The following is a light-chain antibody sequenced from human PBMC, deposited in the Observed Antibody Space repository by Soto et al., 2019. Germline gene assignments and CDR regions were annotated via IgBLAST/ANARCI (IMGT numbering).Light chain of an antibody. CDR1: SSNIGSEY. V-gene: IGLV1-47*01. CDR3: AARDDSLSGHWV. J-gene: IGLJ3*02. Sequence: QSVLTQPPSASGTPGQRVTISCSGSSSNIGSEYVVWYQHLPGTAPKLLIYRNNQRPSGVPAQFAGAKSGTSASLAISGLRSEDEADYYCAARDDSLSGHWVFGGGTKLTVL. CDR2: RNN.